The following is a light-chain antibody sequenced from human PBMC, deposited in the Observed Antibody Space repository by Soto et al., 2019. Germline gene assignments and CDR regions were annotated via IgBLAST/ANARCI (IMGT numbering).Light chain of an antibody. V-gene: IGKV3-11*01. J-gene: IGKJ1*01. Sequence: EIVLTQSPATLSLSPGERATLSCRASQSVSIYLAWYQQKPGKAPRLLIYDASNRATGIPARFSGSGSGTDFALTISSLERDDFAVYYCQQRSNWPPWTFGQGTKVEIK. CDR2: DAS. CDR3: QQRSNWPPWT. CDR1: QSVSIY.